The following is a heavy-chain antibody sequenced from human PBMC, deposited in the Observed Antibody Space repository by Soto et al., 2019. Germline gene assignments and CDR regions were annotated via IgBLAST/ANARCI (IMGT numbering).Heavy chain of an antibody. CDR3: ARDQGITTFGVYSMYYYGMDV. D-gene: IGHD3-3*01. Sequence: GASVKVSCKASGYTFTSCGISWVRQAPGQGLEWMGWISTDNGNTNYAQHLQGRVSMTTDTSTSTAHMDLRSLRSDDTAVYYCARDQGITTFGVYSMYYYGMDVWGQGTTVTVSS. J-gene: IGHJ6*02. V-gene: IGHV1-18*01. CDR2: ISTDNGNT. CDR1: GYTFTSCG.